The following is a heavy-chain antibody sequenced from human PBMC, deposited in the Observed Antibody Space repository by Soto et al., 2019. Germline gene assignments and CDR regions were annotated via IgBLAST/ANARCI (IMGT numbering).Heavy chain of an antibody. J-gene: IGHJ4*02. Sequence: QVQLVESGGGVVQPGRSLRLSCAASVFTFSSYGMHWVRQAPGKGLEWVAVISYDGSNKYYADSVKGRFTISRDNSKNTLYLQMNSLRAEDTAVYYCAKDRREYCSGGSCYPSYWGQGTLVTVSS. D-gene: IGHD2-15*01. CDR1: VFTFSSYG. V-gene: IGHV3-30*18. CDR3: AKDRREYCSGGSCYPSY. CDR2: ISYDGSNK.